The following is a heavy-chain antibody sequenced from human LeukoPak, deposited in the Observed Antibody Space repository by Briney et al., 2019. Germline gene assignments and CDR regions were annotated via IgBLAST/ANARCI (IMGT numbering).Heavy chain of an antibody. CDR2: INHSGVT. CDR3: ARERSLVGQQLNYYYYMDV. D-gene: IGHD6-13*01. V-gene: IGHV4-34*01. Sequence: PSETLSLTCAVYGGSFSGYFWSWIRQPPGEGLEWIGEINHSGVTNYNPSLKSRVTISLDTSKNQFSLNLSSVTAADTAVYYCARERSLVGQQLNYYYYMDVWGKGTTVTISS. CDR1: GGSFSGYF. J-gene: IGHJ6*03.